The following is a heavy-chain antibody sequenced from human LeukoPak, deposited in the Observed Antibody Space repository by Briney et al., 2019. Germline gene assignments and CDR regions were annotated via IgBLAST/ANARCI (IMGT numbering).Heavy chain of an antibody. Sequence: PSETLSLTCTVPGGSISSSSYYWGWIRQPPGKGLEWIGSIYYSGSTYYNPSLKSRVTISVDTSKNQFSLKLSSVTAADTAVYYCARHLMYGHCSGGSCHSGFDPWGQGTLVTVSS. CDR2: IYYSGST. V-gene: IGHV4-39*01. CDR3: ARHLMYGHCSGGSCHSGFDP. J-gene: IGHJ5*02. D-gene: IGHD2-15*01. CDR1: GGSISSSSYY.